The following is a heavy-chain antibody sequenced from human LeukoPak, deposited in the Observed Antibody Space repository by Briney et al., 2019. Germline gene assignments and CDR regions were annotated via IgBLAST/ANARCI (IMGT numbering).Heavy chain of an antibody. CDR3: ARGSDAFDI. CDR2: IWYDGNNK. CDR1: GFTFSSYG. V-gene: IGHV3-33*01. Sequence: GGSLRLSCAASGFTFSSYGMHWVRQAPGKGLEWVAVIWYDGNNKYYAASVSGRFTISRDNSKNTLYLQMNSLRAEDTALYHCARGSDAFDIWGQGTMVTVSS. D-gene: IGHD3-10*01. J-gene: IGHJ3*02.